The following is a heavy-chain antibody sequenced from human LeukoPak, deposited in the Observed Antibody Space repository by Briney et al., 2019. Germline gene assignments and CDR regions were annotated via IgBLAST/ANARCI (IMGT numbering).Heavy chain of an antibody. Sequence: ASVKVSCKASGYTFTSYDINWVRQATGQGLEWMGWMNPNSGNTGYAQKFQGRVTITRNTSISTAYMELSSLRSEDTAVYYCARVSSSLNWFDPWGQGTLVTVSS. CDR1: GYTFTSYD. D-gene: IGHD6-6*01. CDR2: MNPNSGNT. CDR3: ARVSSSLNWFDP. V-gene: IGHV1-8*03. J-gene: IGHJ5*02.